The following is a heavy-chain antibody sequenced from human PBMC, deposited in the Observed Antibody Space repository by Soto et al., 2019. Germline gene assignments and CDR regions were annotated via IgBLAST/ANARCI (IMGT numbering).Heavy chain of an antibody. CDR3: AREVRGYSYGIDY. CDR1: GGSVSSGSYY. J-gene: IGHJ4*02. Sequence: SETLSLTCTVSGGSVSSGSYYWSWIRQPPGKGLEWIGYIYYSGSTNYNPSLKSRVTISVDTSKNQFSLKLSSVTAADTAVYYCAREVRGYSYGIDYWGQGTLVTVSS. CDR2: IYYSGST. V-gene: IGHV4-61*01. D-gene: IGHD5-18*01.